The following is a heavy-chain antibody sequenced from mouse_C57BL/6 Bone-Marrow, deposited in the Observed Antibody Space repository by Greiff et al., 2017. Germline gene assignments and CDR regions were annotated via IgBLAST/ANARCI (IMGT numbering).Heavy chain of an antibody. J-gene: IGHJ2*01. V-gene: IGHV1-55*01. Sequence: QVQLQQSGAELVKPGASVKMSCKASGYSFTSYWMTWVKQRPGQGLEWIGEIYPTSGRTNYNEKFKGKAILTVDTSSNTAYMQLSSLTSEDSAVFYGARSVRRGRGVDYWDRGKALTVTS. CDR3: ARSVRRGRGVDY. D-gene: IGHD2-2*01. CDR1: GYSFTSYW. CDR2: IYPTSGRT.